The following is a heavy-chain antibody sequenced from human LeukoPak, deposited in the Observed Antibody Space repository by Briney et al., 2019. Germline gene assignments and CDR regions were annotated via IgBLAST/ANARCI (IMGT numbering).Heavy chain of an antibody. J-gene: IGHJ4*02. CDR3: ARNHLGDFDY. Sequence: SETLSLTCTVSGYSISSGYYWGWIRQPPGKGLEWIGSTYHSGRTFYNPSLKSRVTISVDTSKNQFSLKLTSVTAADTAVYYCARNHLGDFDYWGQGTLVTVSS. CDR1: GYSISSGYY. CDR2: TYHSGRT. V-gene: IGHV4-38-2*02.